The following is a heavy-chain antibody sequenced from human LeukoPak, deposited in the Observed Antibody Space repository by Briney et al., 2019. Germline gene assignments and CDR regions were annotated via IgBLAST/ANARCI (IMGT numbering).Heavy chain of an antibody. V-gene: IGHV3-21*01. J-gene: IGHJ6*03. CDR3: ARVSPRPMIVDTGYYYYYYYMDV. Sequence: GGSLRLSCAASGFTFSSYSMNWVCQAPGKGLEWVSSISSSSSYIYYADSVKGRFTISRDNAKNSLYLQMNSLRAEDTAVYYCARVSPRPMIVDTGYYYYYYYMDVWGKGTTVTVSS. CDR2: ISSSSSYI. D-gene: IGHD3-22*01. CDR1: GFTFSSYS.